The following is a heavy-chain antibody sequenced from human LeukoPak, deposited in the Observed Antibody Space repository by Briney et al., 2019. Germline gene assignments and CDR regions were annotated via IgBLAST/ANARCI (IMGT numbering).Heavy chain of an antibody. J-gene: IGHJ4*02. CDR3: ARTYCSGGSCYFVIFDY. V-gene: IGHV3-48*02. Sequence: GGSLRLSCAASGFSVSNKYMSWVRQAPGKGLEWVSYIGSSSSTIYYADSVKGRFTISRDNAKNSLYLQMNSLRDEDTAVYYCARTYCSGGSCYFVIFDYWGQGTLVTVSS. CDR2: IGSSSSTI. CDR1: GFSVSNKY. D-gene: IGHD2-15*01.